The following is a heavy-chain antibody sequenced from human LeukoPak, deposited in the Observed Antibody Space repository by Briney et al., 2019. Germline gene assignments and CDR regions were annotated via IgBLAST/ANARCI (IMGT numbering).Heavy chain of an antibody. Sequence: SETLSLTCTVSGGSISSYYWSWMRQPPGKGLEWIGYIYYSGRTNYNPSLKSRVTMSVDTSKNQFSLKLSSVTAADTAVYYCVRVIGAPNYYYYMDVWGKGTTVTVSS. CDR1: GGSISSYY. D-gene: IGHD3-22*01. V-gene: IGHV4-59*12. J-gene: IGHJ6*03. CDR2: IYYSGRT. CDR3: VRVIGAPNYYYYMDV.